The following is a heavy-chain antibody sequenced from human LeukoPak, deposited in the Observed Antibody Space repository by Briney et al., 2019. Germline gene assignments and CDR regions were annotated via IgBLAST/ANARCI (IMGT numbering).Heavy chain of an antibody. V-gene: IGHV1-24*01. CDR1: GYTLTELS. Sequence: GASVKVSCKVSGYTLTELSMHWVRQAPGKGLVWMGGFDPEDGETIYAQKFKGRVTMTEDTSTDTAYMELSSLRSEDTAVYYCATSGYDPRSVAFDIWGQGTMVTVSS. D-gene: IGHD5-12*01. CDR2: FDPEDGET. J-gene: IGHJ3*02. CDR3: ATSGYDPRSVAFDI.